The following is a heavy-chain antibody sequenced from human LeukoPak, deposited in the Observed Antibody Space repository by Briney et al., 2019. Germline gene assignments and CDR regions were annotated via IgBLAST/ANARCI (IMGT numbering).Heavy chain of an antibody. CDR3: ARDPSIAARFASIHALWYFDY. V-gene: IGHV1-2*02. Sequence: ASVKVSCKASGYTFTGYYMHWVRQAPGQGLEWMGWINPNSGGTNYAQKFQGRVTMTRDTSISTAYMELNRLRSDDTAVYYCARDPSIAARFASIHALWYFDYWGQGTLVTVSS. J-gene: IGHJ4*02. D-gene: IGHD6-6*01. CDR1: GYTFTGYY. CDR2: INPNSGGT.